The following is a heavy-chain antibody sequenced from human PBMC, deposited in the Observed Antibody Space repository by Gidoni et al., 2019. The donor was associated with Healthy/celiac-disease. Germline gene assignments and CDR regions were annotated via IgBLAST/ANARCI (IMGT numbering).Heavy chain of an antibody. CDR1: GGSISSSSYY. J-gene: IGHJ5*02. V-gene: IGHV4-39*01. D-gene: IGHD2-2*02. Sequence: QLQLQESGPGLVKLSETLSLTCTVSGGSISSSSYYWGWIRQPPGKGLEWIGSIYYSGSTYYNPSLKSRVTISVDTSKNQFSLKLSSVTAADTAVYYCARHGLPAAILGWFDPWGQGTLVTVSS. CDR3: ARHGLPAAILGWFDP. CDR2: IYYSGST.